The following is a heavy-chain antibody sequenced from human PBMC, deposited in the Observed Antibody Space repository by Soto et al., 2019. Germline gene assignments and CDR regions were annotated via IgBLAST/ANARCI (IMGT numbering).Heavy chain of an antibody. CDR3: AKLVRDDVRRSDLDH. V-gene: IGHV4-39*01. D-gene: IGHD3-10*02. CDR1: GDSITASYSN. Sequence: PSDTLSLTCTVSGDSITASYSNWAWIRQPPGKGVGWIGTLYYSGTTSQNPPLRSRITISGDTSRNQFSLKLRSVTAADSGVYYCAKLVRDDVRRSDLDHWGQGTLVTV. J-gene: IGHJ4*02. CDR2: LYYSGTT.